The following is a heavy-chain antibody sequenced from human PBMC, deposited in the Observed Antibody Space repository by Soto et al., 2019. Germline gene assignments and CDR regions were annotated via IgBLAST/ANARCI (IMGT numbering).Heavy chain of an antibody. Sequence: QVQLVQSGAEVKKPGSSVKVSCKASGGTFSSYTISWVRQAPGQGLEWMGRIIPILGIANYAQKFQGRVXIXAXXSTSTADMELSSLRSEDTAVYYCARGAGGYNPFDYWGQGTLVTVSS. CDR2: IIPILGIA. CDR3: ARGAGGYNPFDY. V-gene: IGHV1-69*02. CDR1: GGTFSSYT. D-gene: IGHD5-12*01. J-gene: IGHJ4*02.